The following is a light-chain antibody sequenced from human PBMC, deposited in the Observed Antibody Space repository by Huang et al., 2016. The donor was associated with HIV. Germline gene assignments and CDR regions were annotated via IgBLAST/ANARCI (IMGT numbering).Light chain of an antibody. CDR2: AAS. Sequence: DIQMTQSPSSLYASVGDRVTITCRTSQSIKTYLNWYQQKPGKAPRLLIYAASSLQSGVPSRFSGSGSGTDFALTISSLQPEDFATYYCQQNYDKPRTFGQGTKVEI. CDR3: QQNYDKPRT. J-gene: IGKJ1*01. V-gene: IGKV1-39*01. CDR1: QSIKTY.